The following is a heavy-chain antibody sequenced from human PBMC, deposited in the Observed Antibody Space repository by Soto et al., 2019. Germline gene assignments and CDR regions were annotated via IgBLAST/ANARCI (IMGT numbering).Heavy chain of an antibody. CDR2: IIPIFGTA. Sequence: QVQLVQSGAEVKKPGSSVKVSCKASGGTFSSYAISWVRQAPGQGLEWMGGIIPIFGTANYAQKFQGRVTITADESTSTAYMELSSLRSEDTAVYYCASKRYYDSSARAPLGDYYYYYGMDVWGQGTTVTVSS. CDR3: ASKRYYDSSARAPLGDYYYYYGMDV. CDR1: GGTFSSYA. D-gene: IGHD3-22*01. V-gene: IGHV1-69*01. J-gene: IGHJ6*02.